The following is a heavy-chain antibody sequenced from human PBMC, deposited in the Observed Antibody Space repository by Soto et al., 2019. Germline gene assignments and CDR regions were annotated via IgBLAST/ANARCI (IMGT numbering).Heavy chain of an antibody. J-gene: IGHJ4*02. V-gene: IGHV3-30-3*01. CDR3: ARDGPWELIAYYFDY. D-gene: IGHD1-26*01. CDR2: ISYDGSNK. CDR1: GFTFSSYA. Sequence: QVQLVESGGGVVQPGRSLRLSCAASGFTFSSYAIHWVRQAPGKGLEWVAVISYDGSNKYYADSVKGRFTISRDNSKNTLYLQMNSLRAEDTAVYYCARDGPWELIAYYFDYWGQGTLVTVSS.